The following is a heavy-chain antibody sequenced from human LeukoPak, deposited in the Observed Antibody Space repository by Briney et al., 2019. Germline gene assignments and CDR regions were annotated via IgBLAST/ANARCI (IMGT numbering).Heavy chain of an antibody. CDR1: GYNFSTPW. V-gene: IGHV5-51*01. Sequence: GESLKISCKGSGYNFSTPWIGWVRQMPGKGLEWMGVIYPGDSDTIYSPSFQGQVTLSADKSISTAYLQWNTLKASDTATYYCAKHPSGNSYLPLDCWGQGTLVTVSS. CDR3: AKHPSGNSYLPLDC. CDR2: IYPGDSDT. D-gene: IGHD1-26*01. J-gene: IGHJ4*02.